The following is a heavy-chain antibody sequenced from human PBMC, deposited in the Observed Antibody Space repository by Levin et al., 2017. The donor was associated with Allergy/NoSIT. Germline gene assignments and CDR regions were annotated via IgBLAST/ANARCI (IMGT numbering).Heavy chain of an antibody. CDR1: GFTFSSYS. J-gene: IGHJ4*02. V-gene: IGHV3-21*01. D-gene: IGHD3-9*01. Sequence: LSLTCAASGFTFSSYSMNWVRQAPGKGLEWVSSISSSSSYIYYADSVKGRFTISRDNAKNSLYLQMNSLRAEDTAVYYCARDRVPYYDILTGYYIGPLACGYWGQGTLVTVSS. CDR3: ARDRVPYYDILTGYYIGPLACGY. CDR2: ISSSSSYI.